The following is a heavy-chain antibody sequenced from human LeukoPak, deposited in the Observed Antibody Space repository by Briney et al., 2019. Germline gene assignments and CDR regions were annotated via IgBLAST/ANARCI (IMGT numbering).Heavy chain of an antibody. CDR1: GYTFTSYH. CDR2: MNPNSANT. J-gene: IGHJ4*02. CDR3: ARKGTDSYY. Sequence: GASVKVSCKASGYTFTSYHINWVRQATGQGLEWMGWMNPNSANTGYAQKFQGRVTMTRNTSISTAYMELSSLRSEDTAVHYCARKGTDSYYWGQGTLVTVSS. D-gene: IGHD1-1*01. V-gene: IGHV1-8*01.